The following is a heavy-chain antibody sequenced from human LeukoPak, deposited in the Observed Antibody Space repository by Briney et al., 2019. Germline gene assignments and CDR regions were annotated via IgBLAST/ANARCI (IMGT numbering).Heavy chain of an antibody. J-gene: IGHJ5*02. CDR3: ARRTTYYDILTGYYTDWLDP. V-gene: IGHV1-18*01. CDR2: ISAYNGNT. CDR1: GYTFTSYG. Sequence: EASVKVSCKASGYTFTSYGISWVRQAPGQGLEWMGWISAYNGNTNYAQKLQGRVTMTTDTSTSTAYMELRSLRSDDTAVYYCARRTTYYDILTGYYTDWLDPWGQGTLVTVSS. D-gene: IGHD3-9*01.